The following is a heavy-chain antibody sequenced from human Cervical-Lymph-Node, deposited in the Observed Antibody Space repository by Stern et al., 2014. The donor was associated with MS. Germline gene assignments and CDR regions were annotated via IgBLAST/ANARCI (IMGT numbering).Heavy chain of an antibody. CDR2: ISYDRAHK. CDR1: GFTFSSYS. D-gene: IGHD6-19*01. J-gene: IGHJ6*02. V-gene: IGHV3-30*03. CDR3: ARGSYQWSFAQPRDNYGMGV. Sequence: VQLEASGGGVVQPWRSLGLSCAASGFTFSSYSLHWVRQAPGKGPEWVAVISYDRAHKYHADSVHVRFPIYSDTSQDTLHTPMYSLRAEDTAVYDCARGSYQWSFAQPRDNYGMGVWGQGATVTVSS.